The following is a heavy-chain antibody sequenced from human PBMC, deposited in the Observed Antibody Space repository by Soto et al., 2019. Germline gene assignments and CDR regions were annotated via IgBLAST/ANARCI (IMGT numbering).Heavy chain of an antibody. CDR1: GFTFSSCA. CDR2: ISGGGFAT. V-gene: IGHV3-23*01. J-gene: IGHJ4*02. Sequence: GGSLRLSCAASGFTFSSCAMSWVRQAPGKGLEWVSGISGSEWKGMEWVSHISGGGFATYYADSVKGRFTISRDNSKNTLFLQMDSLRAVDTAVYFCAKEEISHKYVLDFWGQGAQVTVSS. D-gene: IGHD2-2*01. CDR3: AKEEISHKYVLDF.